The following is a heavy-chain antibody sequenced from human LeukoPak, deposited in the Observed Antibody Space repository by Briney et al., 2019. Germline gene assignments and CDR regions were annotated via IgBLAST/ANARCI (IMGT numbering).Heavy chain of an antibody. Sequence: GASVKVSCKASGYTFTSYAMHWVRQASGQRLEWMGWINAGNGNTKYSQKFQGRVTITRDTSASTAYMELSSLRSEDTAVYYCARPSRWLQYLYFDYWGQGTLVTVSS. CDR2: INAGNGNT. D-gene: IGHD5-24*01. J-gene: IGHJ4*02. CDR1: GYTFTSYA. CDR3: ARPSRWLQYLYFDY. V-gene: IGHV1-3*01.